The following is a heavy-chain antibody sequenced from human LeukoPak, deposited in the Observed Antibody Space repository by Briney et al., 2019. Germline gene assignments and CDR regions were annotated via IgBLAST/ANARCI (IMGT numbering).Heavy chain of an antibody. CDR1: GGSISSGSYY. CDR3: AREGEVGATSTFDY. D-gene: IGHD1-26*01. CDR2: IYTSGST. J-gene: IGHJ4*02. Sequence: SETLSLTCTVSGGSISSGSYYWSWIRQPAGKGLEWIGRIYTSGSTNYNPSLKSRVTMSVDTSKNQFSLELSSVTAADTAVYYCAREGEVGATSTFDYWGQGTLVTVSS. V-gene: IGHV4-61*02.